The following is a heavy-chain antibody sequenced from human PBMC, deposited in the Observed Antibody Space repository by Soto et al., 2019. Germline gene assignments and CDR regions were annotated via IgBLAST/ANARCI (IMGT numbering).Heavy chain of an antibody. CDR1: GGTFTNFA. CDR3: ATDSRRISRTNLPPNYYGMDV. Sequence: VQLAQSGTEVKKPGSSVQVSCKASGGTFTNFAISWVRQAPGQGLEWMGGIIPVFGTQNYAQRFQGRVTITADKSTSTAYMDLSSLRSDDTAVYYCATDSRRISRTNLPPNYYGMDVWGQGTTVTVSS. V-gene: IGHV1-69*06. D-gene: IGHD2-2*01. J-gene: IGHJ6*02. CDR2: IIPVFGTQ.